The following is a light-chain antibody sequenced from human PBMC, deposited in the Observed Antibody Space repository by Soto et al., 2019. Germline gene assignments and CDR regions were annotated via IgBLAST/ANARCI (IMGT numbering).Light chain of an antibody. V-gene: IGLV2-8*01. CDR1: TSDVGGYDY. CDR3: SLHGVNSPYV. J-gene: IGLJ1*01. Sequence: QSALTQPPSASGSPGQSVAISCTGTTSDVGGYDYVSWYQQHPGKAPKLMIYEVNKRPSGVPDRFSGSKSGNTASLTVSGRQAEDEVDSDSSLHGVNSPYVFGTGTKLTVL. CDR2: EVN.